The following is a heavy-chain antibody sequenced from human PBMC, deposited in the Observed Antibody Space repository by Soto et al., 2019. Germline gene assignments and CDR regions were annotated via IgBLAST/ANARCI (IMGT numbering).Heavy chain of an antibody. V-gene: IGHV1-18*01. CDR2: ISAYNGNT. Sequence: QVQLVQSGAEVKKPGASVKVSCKASGYTFTSYGISWVRQAPGQGLEWMGGISAYNGNTNYAQKLQGRVTMTTDTSTSTAYMELRSLRSDDTAVYYCARDRRVVTTPYYYGMDVWGQGTTVTVSS. J-gene: IGHJ6*02. CDR1: GYTFTSYG. CDR3: ARDRRVVTTPYYYGMDV. D-gene: IGHD3-22*01.